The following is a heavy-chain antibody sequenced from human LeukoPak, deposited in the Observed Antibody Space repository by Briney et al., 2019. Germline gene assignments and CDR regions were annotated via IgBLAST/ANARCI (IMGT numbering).Heavy chain of an antibody. D-gene: IGHD6-13*01. V-gene: IGHV1-8*01. Sequence: ASVKVSRKASGYTFTSYDINWVRQATGQGLEWMGWMNPNSGNTGYAQKFQGRITMTRNTSITTAYMELSSLISEDTAVYYCAGGGGSSFPGDYWGQGTLVTASS. CDR3: AGGGGSSFPGDY. J-gene: IGHJ4*02. CDR1: GYTFTSYD. CDR2: MNPNSGNT.